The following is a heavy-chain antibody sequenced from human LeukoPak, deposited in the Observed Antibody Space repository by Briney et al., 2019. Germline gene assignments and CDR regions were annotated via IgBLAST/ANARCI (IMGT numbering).Heavy chain of an antibody. CDR2: IIPIFGTA. Sequence: SVKVSCKASGGTFSSYAISWVRQAPGQGLEWMGGIIPIFGTANYAQKFQGRVAITADESTSTAYMELSSLRSEDTAVYYCARGVAPSTITSADYYYGMDVWGKGTTVTVSS. D-gene: IGHD1-20*01. J-gene: IGHJ6*04. CDR1: GGTFSSYA. V-gene: IGHV1-69*13. CDR3: ARGVAPSTITSADYYYGMDV.